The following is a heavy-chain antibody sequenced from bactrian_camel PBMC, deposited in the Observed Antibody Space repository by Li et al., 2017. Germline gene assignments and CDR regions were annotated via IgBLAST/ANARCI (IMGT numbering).Heavy chain of an antibody. D-gene: IGHD3*01. CDR1: GFTVDDTD. V-gene: IGHV3S55*01. CDR2: ISTDGST. J-gene: IGHJ4*01. Sequence: HVQLVESGGGSVQAGGSLTLSCTVSGFTVDDTDMGWYRRQAPGDECRLISRISTDGSTWYADSVKGRFTISQDNAKNTVYLQMNDLKPEDTAVYRCAADFPPFNCYEGSYCWDIKGQGTQVTVS.